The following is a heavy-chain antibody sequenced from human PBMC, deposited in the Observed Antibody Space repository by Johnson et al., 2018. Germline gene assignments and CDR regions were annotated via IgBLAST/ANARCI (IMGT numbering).Heavy chain of an antibody. CDR3: VSASGITSPYYQQ. Sequence: VQLVQSGGGLVQPGGSVRLSCAASGFTFSDHYMDWVRQAPGKGLEWVGRTRDKSNSYTTEYASSGKGRFTLSRDDSKNSLYLQMNSLKTEDTAVHYFVSASGITSPYYQQGGQGTLVTVSS. D-gene: IGHD5-24*01. CDR1: GFTFSDHY. CDR2: TRDKSNSYTT. V-gene: IGHV3-72*01. J-gene: IGHJ1*01.